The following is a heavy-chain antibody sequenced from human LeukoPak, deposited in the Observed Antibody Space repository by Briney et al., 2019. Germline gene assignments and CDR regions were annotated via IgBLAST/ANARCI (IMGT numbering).Heavy chain of an antibody. D-gene: IGHD6-6*01. J-gene: IGHJ4*02. CDR1: GGSISSSSYY. CDR2: IYYSGST. V-gene: IGHV4-39*01. Sequence: SETLSLTCTVSGGSISSSSYYWGWIRQPPGKGLEWIGSIYYSGSTYYNPSLKSRVTISVDTSKNRFSLKLSSVTAADTAVYYCARHDSSSSSLNYWGQGTLVTVSS. CDR3: ARHDSSSSSLNY.